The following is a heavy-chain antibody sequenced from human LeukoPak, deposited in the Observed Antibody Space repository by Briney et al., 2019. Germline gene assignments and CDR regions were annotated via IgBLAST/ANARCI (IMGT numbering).Heavy chain of an antibody. V-gene: IGHV1-8*01. CDR2: MNPNSGNT. CDR1: GYTFTSYD. D-gene: IGHD3-10*01. J-gene: IGHJ4*02. CDR3: ARGLYTMIRGVIIY. Sequence: ASVKVSCKASGYTFTSYDVNWVRQATGQGLEWMGWMNPNSGNTAYAQSFKGRFILTWNTSISTAYLEMSSLKSEDTAVYYCARGLYTMIRGVIIYCGQGTLVTASS.